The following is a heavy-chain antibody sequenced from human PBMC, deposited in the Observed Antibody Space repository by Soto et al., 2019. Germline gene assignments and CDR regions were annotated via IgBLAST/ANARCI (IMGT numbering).Heavy chain of an antibody. CDR2: ISSSSSTI. Sequence: HPGGSLRLSCAASGFTFSSYSMNWVRQAPGKGLEWVSYISSSSSTIYYADSVKGRFTISRDNAKNSLYLQMNSLRAEDTAVYYCARETGVVVVAPPIDYWGQGTLVTVSS. D-gene: IGHD2-15*01. CDR3: ARETGVVVVAPPIDY. J-gene: IGHJ4*02. CDR1: GFTFSSYS. V-gene: IGHV3-48*01.